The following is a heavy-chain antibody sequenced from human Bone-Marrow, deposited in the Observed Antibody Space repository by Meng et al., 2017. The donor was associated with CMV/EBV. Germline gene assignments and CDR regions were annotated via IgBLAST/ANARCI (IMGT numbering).Heavy chain of an antibody. CDR2: IRYDGSNK. V-gene: IGHV3-30*02. J-gene: IGHJ4*02. CDR3: AKGVTAGGTYFFDY. Sequence: GESLKISCAASGFIFTSSGMHWVRQTPGKGLEWVAFIRYDGSNKYYPDSVKGRLTISRDNSKSTLYLQMDGLRAEDTAVYFCAKGVTAGGTYFFDYWGQETLVTVSS. D-gene: IGHD2-15*01. CDR1: GFIFTSSG.